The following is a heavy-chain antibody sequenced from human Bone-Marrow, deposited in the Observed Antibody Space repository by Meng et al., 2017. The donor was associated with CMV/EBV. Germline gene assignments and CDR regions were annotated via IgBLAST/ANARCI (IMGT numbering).Heavy chain of an antibody. V-gene: IGHV1-69*05. CDR3: AREPRSTHIVVVPGDAFDI. CDR2: IIPIFGTA. D-gene: IGHD2-2*01. J-gene: IGHJ3*02. CDR1: GGTFSSYA. Sequence: SVKVSCKASGGTFSSYAISWVRQAPGQGLEWMGGIIPIFGTANYAQKFQGRVTITTDESTSTAYMELSSPRSEDTAVYYCAREPRSTHIVVVPGDAFDIWGQGTMVTGSS.